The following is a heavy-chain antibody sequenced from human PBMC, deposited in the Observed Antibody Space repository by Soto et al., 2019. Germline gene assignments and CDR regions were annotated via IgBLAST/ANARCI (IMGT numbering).Heavy chain of an antibody. V-gene: IGHV1-18*01. Sequence: QVHLVQSGAEVKKPGASVKVSCKASGYTFTSYGITWVRQAPGQGLEWMGWISAHNGNTDYAQKRQGRVIVTRDTSTSTAYMELRSLRSDATAVYCCARGRYGDYWGQGALVTGSS. J-gene: IGHJ4*02. D-gene: IGHD1-1*01. CDR3: ARGRYGDY. CDR1: GYTFTSYG. CDR2: ISAHNGNT.